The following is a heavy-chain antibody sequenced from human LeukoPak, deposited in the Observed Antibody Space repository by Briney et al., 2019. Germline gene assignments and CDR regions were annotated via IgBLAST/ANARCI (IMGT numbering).Heavy chain of an antibody. Sequence: SCKVSGYTLIELSMHWVSQAPGKGLEWVSAISGSGGSTYYADSVKGRFTISRDNSKNTLYLQMNSLRAEDTAVYYCAKLVGSGSYPLFDYWGQGTLVTVSS. D-gene: IGHD3-10*01. J-gene: IGHJ4*02. CDR3: AKLVGSGSYPLFDY. CDR1: GYTLIELS. CDR2: ISGSGGST. V-gene: IGHV3-23*01.